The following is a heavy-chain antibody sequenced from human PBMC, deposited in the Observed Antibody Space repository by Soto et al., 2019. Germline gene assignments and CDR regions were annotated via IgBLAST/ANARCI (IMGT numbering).Heavy chain of an antibody. J-gene: IGHJ4*02. Sequence: ASVKVSCKASGYTFTGSYMHWVRQAPGQRLEWMGWINPNSGCTNYAQKSQCRVTMTRDTSISTAYMELSRLRSDDTAVYYCARGGLELVRGVIISCSYYFDYWGRVPLVTVSS. V-gene: IGHV1-2*02. D-gene: IGHD3-10*01. CDR3: ARGGLELVRGVIISCSYYFDY. CDR2: INPNSGCT. CDR1: GYTFTGSY.